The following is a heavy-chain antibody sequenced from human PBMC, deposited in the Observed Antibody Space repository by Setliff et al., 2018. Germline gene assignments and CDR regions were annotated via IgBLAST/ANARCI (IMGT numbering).Heavy chain of an antibody. D-gene: IGHD3-3*01. CDR3: ARERTIFGILVISGWFDP. V-gene: IGHV4-4*07. CDR2: LHTSGST. Sequence: SETLSLTCSVSGDPIDSYYWSWVRQSTERGLEWLGRLHTSGSTTYNPSLKSRVTMSVDTSRNQISLNLTSVTAADTAMYYCARERTIFGILVISGWFDPWGQGTVVTVSS. J-gene: IGHJ5*02. CDR1: GDPIDSYY.